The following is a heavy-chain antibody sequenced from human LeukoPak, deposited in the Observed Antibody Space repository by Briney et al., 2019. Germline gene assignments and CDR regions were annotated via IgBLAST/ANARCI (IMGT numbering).Heavy chain of an antibody. CDR1: GGFISSSSYY. D-gene: IGHD5-24*01. V-gene: IGHV4-39*01. J-gene: IGHJ4*02. Sequence: TSETLSLTCIVSGGFISSSSYYWGWIRQPPGKGLEWIGSISYSGSTSYNPSLKSRVTISVDTSKNQCSLKLSSVTAADTAVYYCARQRWLQFGPVDSWDQGTLVTVSS. CDR3: ARQRWLQFGPVDS. CDR2: ISYSGST.